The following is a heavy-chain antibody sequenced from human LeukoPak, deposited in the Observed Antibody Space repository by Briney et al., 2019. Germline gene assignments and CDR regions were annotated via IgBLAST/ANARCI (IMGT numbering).Heavy chain of an antibody. CDR3: ARRGYYDFWSGYYRWFDP. CDR1: GGSFSGYY. V-gene: IGHV4-34*01. D-gene: IGHD3-3*01. Sequence: SEILSLTCAVYGGSFSGYYWSWIRQPPGKGLEWNGEINHSGSTNYNPSLKSRVTISVDTSKNQFSLKLSSVTAADTAVYYCARRGYYDFWSGYYRWFDPWGQGTLVTVSS. CDR2: INHSGST. J-gene: IGHJ5*02.